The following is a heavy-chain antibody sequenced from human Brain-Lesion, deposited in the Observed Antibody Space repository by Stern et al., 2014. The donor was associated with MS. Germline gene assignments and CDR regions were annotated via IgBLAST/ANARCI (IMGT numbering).Heavy chain of an antibody. J-gene: IGHJ4*02. D-gene: IGHD6-13*01. V-gene: IGHV4-4*02. Sequence: QVQLVQSGPGLAKPSGTLSLTCAVSGGSISSSNWGRWVRQSPGKGLEWIGASDHRGSTIYNPSLKSRFTVSVDKAKNPFSLNLRSVPAADTAVYFCARFPASRPHVFDSWGQGTLVTVSS. CDR3: ARFPASRPHVFDS. CDR2: SDHRGST. CDR1: GGSISSSNW.